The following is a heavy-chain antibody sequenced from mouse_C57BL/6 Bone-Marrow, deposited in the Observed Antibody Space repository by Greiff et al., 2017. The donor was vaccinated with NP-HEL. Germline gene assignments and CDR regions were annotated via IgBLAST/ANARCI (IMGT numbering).Heavy chain of an antibody. CDR2: ISYSGST. D-gene: IGHD1-1*01. Sequence: VQLKESGPGLAKPSQTLSLTCSVTGYSITSDYWNWIRKFPGNKLEYMGYISYSGSTYYNPSLKSRISITRDTSKNQYYLQLNSVTTEDTATYYGARFPSSVYYYGSSFYFDYWGQGTTLTVSS. J-gene: IGHJ2*01. V-gene: IGHV3-8*01. CDR1: GYSITSDY. CDR3: ARFPSSVYYYGSSFYFDY.